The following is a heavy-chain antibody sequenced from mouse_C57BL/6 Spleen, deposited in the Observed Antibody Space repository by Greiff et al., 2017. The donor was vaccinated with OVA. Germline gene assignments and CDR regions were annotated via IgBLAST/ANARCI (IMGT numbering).Heavy chain of an antibody. CDR2: ISYDGSN. D-gene: IGHD3-1*01. J-gene: IGHJ2*01. V-gene: IGHV3-6*01. Sequence: VQLKESGPGLVKPSQSLSLTCSVTGYSITSGYFRKWIRQPPGNKLEWMGYISYDGSNNYNPTLKNRISITRDTSKNQCFLKLNSVTTEDTATYYCARDGSRVFDYWGQGTTLTVSS. CDR3: ARDGSRVFDY. CDR1: GYSITSGYF.